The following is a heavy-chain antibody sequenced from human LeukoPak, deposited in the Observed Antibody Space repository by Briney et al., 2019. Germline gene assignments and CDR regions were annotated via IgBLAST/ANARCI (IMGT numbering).Heavy chain of an antibody. CDR2: IIPIFGTA. V-gene: IGHV1-69*05. Sequence: SVKVSCKASGGTFISYAISWVRQAPGQGREWMGRIIPIFGTANYAQKFQGRVTFTTDEPKSTAYMELSSLRSEDTGVYYCERHNIITMIVADAFDIWGQGTMVTVSS. CDR1: GGTFISYA. CDR3: ERHNIITMIVADAFDI. J-gene: IGHJ3*02. D-gene: IGHD3-22*01.